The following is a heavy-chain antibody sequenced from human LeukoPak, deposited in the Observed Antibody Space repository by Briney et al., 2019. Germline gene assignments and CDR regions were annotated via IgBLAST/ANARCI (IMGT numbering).Heavy chain of an antibody. CDR2: IYHSGST. CDR1: GGSTSSGGYS. V-gene: IGHV4-30-2*01. J-gene: IGHJ2*01. Sequence: SQTLSLTCAVSGGSTSSGGYSWSWIRQPPGKGLEWIGYIYHSGSTYNPSLKSRVTISVDRSKNQFSLKLSSVTAADTAVYYCAREGYDILTGIGYFDLWGRGTLVTVSS. CDR3: AREGYDILTGIGYFDL. D-gene: IGHD3-9*01.